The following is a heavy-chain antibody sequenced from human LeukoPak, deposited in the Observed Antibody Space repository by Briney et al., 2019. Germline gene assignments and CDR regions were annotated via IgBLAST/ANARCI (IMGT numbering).Heavy chain of an antibody. Sequence: HPGGSLRLSCAASGFIFNNYGLISVRQAPGKGLEWVSAISNDGGGTNYADFVKGRFTISRDNSKNTLSLQMNSLRAEDTALYYCAKGSSGYFVDLWGQGTLVTVSS. CDR3: AKGSSGYFVDL. D-gene: IGHD3-22*01. V-gene: IGHV3-23*01. CDR1: GFIFNNYG. J-gene: IGHJ5*02. CDR2: ISNDGGGT.